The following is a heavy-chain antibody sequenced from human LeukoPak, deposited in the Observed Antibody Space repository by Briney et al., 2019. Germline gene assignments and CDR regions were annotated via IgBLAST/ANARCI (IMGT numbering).Heavy chain of an antibody. CDR2: IIPIFGTA. CDR3: ASGRPSDYYYYYGMDV. CDR1: GGTFSSYA. J-gene: IGHJ6*04. Sequence: GSSVNVSCKPSGGTFSSYAISWVRQAPGQGPEWMGGIIPIFGTANYAQNSQGRVTITADESTSTAYMELSSLRSEDTGVYYCASGRPSDYYYYYGMDVWGKGTTVTVSS. V-gene: IGHV1-69*01.